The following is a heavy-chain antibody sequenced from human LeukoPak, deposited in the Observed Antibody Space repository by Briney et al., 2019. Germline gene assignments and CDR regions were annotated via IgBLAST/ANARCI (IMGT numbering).Heavy chain of an antibody. Sequence: SETLSLTCAVYGGSFSGYYWSWIRQPPGKGLEWIGEINHSGSTNYNPSLKSRVTISVDTSKNQFSLKLSSVTAGDAAVYYCARHQGSSWYYWGQGTLVTVSS. CDR1: GGSFSGYY. J-gene: IGHJ4*02. CDR3: ARHQGSSWYY. CDR2: INHSGST. D-gene: IGHD6-13*01. V-gene: IGHV4-34*01.